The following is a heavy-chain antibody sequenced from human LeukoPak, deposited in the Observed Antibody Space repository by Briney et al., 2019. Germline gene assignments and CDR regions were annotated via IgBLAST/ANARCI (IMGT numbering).Heavy chain of an antibody. D-gene: IGHD3-10*01. CDR3: ARDGSGSYYTGGLDY. Sequence: SETLSLTCTVSGGSISSGSYYWSWIRQPAGKGLEWFGLIYTSGSTNYTPSLKSRVTISVDTSKNQFSLKLSSVTAADTAVYYCARDGSGSYYTGGLDYWGQGPLVTVSS. J-gene: IGHJ4*02. CDR1: GGSISSGSYY. V-gene: IGHV4-61*02. CDR2: IYTSGST.